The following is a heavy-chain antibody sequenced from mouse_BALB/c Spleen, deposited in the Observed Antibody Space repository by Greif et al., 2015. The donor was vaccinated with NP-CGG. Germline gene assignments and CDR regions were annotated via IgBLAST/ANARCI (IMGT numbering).Heavy chain of an antibody. CDR3: ARQLSYGMDY. Sequence: VQVVESGPDLVAPSQSLSITCTVSGFSLTYYGVHWIRQPPGKGLEWLVVIWSDGSTTYNSALKSRLSISKDNSKSQVFLKMDSLQTDDTALYYCARQLSYGMDYWGQGTSVTVSS. CDR1: GFSLTYYG. V-gene: IGHV2-6-2*01. CDR2: IWSDGST. J-gene: IGHJ4*01.